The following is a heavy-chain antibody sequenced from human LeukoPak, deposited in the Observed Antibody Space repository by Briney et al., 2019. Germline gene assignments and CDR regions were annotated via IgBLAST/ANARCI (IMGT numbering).Heavy chain of an antibody. CDR3: AKGQYYYDSSGDDY. CDR2: ISGSGGST. J-gene: IGHJ4*02. D-gene: IGHD3-22*01. CDR1: GFTFSSYA. Sequence: GGSLRLSCAASGFTFSSYAMSLVRQAPGKGLEWVSAISGSGGSTYYADSVKGRFTISRDNSKNTLYLQMNSLRAEDTAVYYCAKGQYYYDSSGDDYWGQGTLVTVSS. V-gene: IGHV3-23*01.